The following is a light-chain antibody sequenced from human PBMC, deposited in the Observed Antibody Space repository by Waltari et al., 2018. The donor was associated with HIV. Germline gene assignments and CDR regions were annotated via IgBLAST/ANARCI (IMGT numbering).Light chain of an antibody. CDR3: QQYYSPPWS. CDR1: QSVLYSSNNKNY. Sequence: PDSLAVSLGERATINCKSSQSVLYSSNNKNYLTWYQQKPGQPPKLLISWASTRESGVPDRFSGSGSGTDFTLTISSLQAEDVAVYYCQQYYSPPWSFGQGTKVEIK. CDR2: WAS. J-gene: IGKJ1*01. V-gene: IGKV4-1*01.